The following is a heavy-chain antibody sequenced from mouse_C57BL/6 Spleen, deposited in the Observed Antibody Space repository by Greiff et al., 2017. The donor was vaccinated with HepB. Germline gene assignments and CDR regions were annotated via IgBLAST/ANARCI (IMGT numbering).Heavy chain of an antibody. D-gene: IGHD2-12*01. J-gene: IGHJ2*01. CDR1: GYTFTSYW. CDR2: IYPGNSDT. V-gene: IGHV1-5*01. CDR3: TRAYSVLYYFDY. Sequence: EVQLQQSGTVLARPGASVKMSCKTSGYTFTSYWMHWVKQRPGQGLEWIGAIYPGNSDTSYNQKFKGKAKLTAVTSASTAYMELSSLTNEDSAVYYCTRAYSVLYYFDYWGQGTTLTVSS.